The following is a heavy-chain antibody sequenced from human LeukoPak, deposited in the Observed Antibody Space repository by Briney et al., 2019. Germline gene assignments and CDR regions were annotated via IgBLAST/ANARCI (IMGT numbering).Heavy chain of an antibody. D-gene: IGHD5-18*01. V-gene: IGHV4-59*08. CDR2: IYYSGST. CDR1: GGSISSYY. CDR3: ARRRGYSYGPLDY. Sequence: PSETLSLTCTVSGGSISSYYWSWIRQPPGKGLEWIGYIYYSGSTNYNPSLKSRVTISVDTSKNQFSLKLSSVTAADTAVYYCARRRGYSYGPLDYWGQGTLVTVSS. J-gene: IGHJ4*02.